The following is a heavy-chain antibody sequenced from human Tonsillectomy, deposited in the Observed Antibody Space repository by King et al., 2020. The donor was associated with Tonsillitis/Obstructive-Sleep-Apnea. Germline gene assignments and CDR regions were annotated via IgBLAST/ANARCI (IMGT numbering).Heavy chain of an antibody. CDR2: IIPIFGTA. D-gene: IGHD4-23*01. CDR3: ASPPVGLYYYYMDV. V-gene: IGHV1-69*01. Sequence: QLVQSGAEVKKPGSSVKVSCKASGGTFSSYAISWVRQAPGQGLEWMGGIIPIFGTANYAQKFQGRVTITADESTSTANMELGSLRSEDTAVYYCASPPVGLYYYYMDVWGKGTTVTVSS. CDR1: GGTFSSYA. J-gene: IGHJ6*03.